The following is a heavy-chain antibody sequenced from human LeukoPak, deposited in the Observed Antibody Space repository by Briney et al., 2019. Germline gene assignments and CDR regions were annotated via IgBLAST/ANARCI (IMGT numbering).Heavy chain of an antibody. CDR1: GGSISSYY. V-gene: IGHV4-59*01. D-gene: IGHD3-3*01. CDR2: IYYSGST. J-gene: IGHJ6*02. Sequence: SETLSLTCTVSGGSISSYYWSWIRQPPGKGLEWIGYIYYSGSTNYNPSLKSRVTISVDTSKNQFSLKLSSVTAADTAVYYCARSPLMYYDFWSGYSYGMDVWGQGTTVTVSS. CDR3: ARSPLMYYDFWSGYSYGMDV.